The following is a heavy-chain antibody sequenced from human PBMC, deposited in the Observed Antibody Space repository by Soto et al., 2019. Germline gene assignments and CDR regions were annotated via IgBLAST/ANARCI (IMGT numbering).Heavy chain of an antibody. J-gene: IGHJ6*03. Sequence: SETLSLTCAVYGGSFSGYYWSWIRQPPGKGLEWIGEINHSGSTNYNPSLKSRVTISVDTSKNQFSLKLSSVTAADTAVYYCARGSGAFGFGYYYYYYMDVWDKGTTVTVSS. CDR1: GGSFSGYY. CDR3: ARGSGAFGFGYYYYYYMDV. D-gene: IGHD3-10*01. CDR2: INHSGST. V-gene: IGHV4-34*01.